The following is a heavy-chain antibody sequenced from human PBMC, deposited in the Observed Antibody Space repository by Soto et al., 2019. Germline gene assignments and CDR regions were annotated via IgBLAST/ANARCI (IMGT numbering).Heavy chain of an antibody. D-gene: IGHD3-3*01. CDR3: ARVYAFYDFWSGYSRDNWFDP. V-gene: IGHV1-8*01. CDR2: MNPNSGNT. J-gene: IGHJ5*02. Sequence: ASVKVSCKASGYTFTSYDINWVRQATGQGLEWMGWMNPNSGNTGYAQKFQGRVTMTRNTSISTAYMELSSLRSEDTAVYYCARVYAFYDFWSGYSRDNWFDPWGQGTLVTVSS. CDR1: GYTFTSYD.